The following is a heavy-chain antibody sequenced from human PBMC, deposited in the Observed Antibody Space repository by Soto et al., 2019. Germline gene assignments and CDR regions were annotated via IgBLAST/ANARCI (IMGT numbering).Heavy chain of an antibody. CDR2: ISASGGTT. Sequence: EVQLLESGGGLVQPGGSLRLSCAASGFTFTSYAMSWVRQAPGQGLDWVSSISASGGTTYYADSVKGRFTMSRDNSKNTLYRQINSLRAEDTAVYYCAKDIRGAAYWGQGTLVTVSS. CDR1: GFTFTSYA. CDR3: AKDIRGAAY. J-gene: IGHJ4*02. D-gene: IGHD2-15*01. V-gene: IGHV3-23*01.